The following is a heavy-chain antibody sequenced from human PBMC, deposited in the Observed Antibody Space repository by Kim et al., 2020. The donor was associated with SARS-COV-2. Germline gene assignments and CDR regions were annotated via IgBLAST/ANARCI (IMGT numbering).Heavy chain of an antibody. J-gene: IGHJ4*02. CDR2: ISRSSSTT. Sequence: GGSLRLSCTASGFTFSDHYMNWIRQAPGKGLEWISSISRSSSTTYYADSVKGRFTISRDNARNSLYLHLNSLRGEDTAVYYCARALGSGWFPFDYWGQGT. V-gene: IGHV3-11*04. CDR3: ARALGSGWFPFDY. D-gene: IGHD6-19*01. CDR1: GFTFSDHY.